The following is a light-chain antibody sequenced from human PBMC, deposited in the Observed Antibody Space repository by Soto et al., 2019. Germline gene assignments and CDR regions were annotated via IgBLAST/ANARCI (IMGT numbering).Light chain of an antibody. J-gene: IGKJ3*01. CDR1: QSVSSD. Sequence: EVVMTQSPATLSLSPGERATLSCRASQSVSSDLARNQQKPAQAPSLLIYVASTRAPDSPARFSGCGSGTEFTLPISCLQSKDFAVYFCQQYNDCRPITFGPGTRVDFK. CDR3: QQYNDCRPIT. CDR2: VAS. V-gene: IGKV3-15*01.